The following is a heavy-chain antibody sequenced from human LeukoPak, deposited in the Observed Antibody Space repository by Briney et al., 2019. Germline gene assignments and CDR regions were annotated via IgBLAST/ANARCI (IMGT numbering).Heavy chain of an antibody. J-gene: IGHJ4*02. D-gene: IGHD5-24*01. CDR3: ARDIEMATSYFDY. CDR2: IILIFGTA. CDR1: GGTFSSYA. V-gene: IGHV1-69*13. Sequence: SVKVSCKASGGTFSSYAISWVRQAPGQGLEWMGGIILIFGTANYAQKFQGRVTITADESTSTAYMELSSLRSEDTAVYYCARDIEMATSYFDYWGQGTLVTVSS.